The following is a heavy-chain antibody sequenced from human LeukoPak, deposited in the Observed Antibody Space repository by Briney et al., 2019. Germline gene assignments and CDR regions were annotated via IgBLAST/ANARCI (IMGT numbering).Heavy chain of an antibody. CDR2: ISGSGHST. CDR1: GFTFSIYA. J-gene: IGHJ1*01. D-gene: IGHD2-15*01. Sequence: GGSLRLSCAASGFTFSIYAMSWVRQAPGKGLEWVSSISGSGHSTYYADSVKGRFIISRDNSKNTLYLQMNSLRAEDTAVYYCARDASYCSGGSCYTLEYFQYWGQGTLVTVSS. CDR3: ARDASYCSGGSCYTLEYFQY. V-gene: IGHV3-23*01.